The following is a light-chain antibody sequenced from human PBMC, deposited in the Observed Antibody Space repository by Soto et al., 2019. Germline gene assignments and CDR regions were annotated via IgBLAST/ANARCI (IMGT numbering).Light chain of an antibody. CDR1: RSISNW. CDR2: DAS. J-gene: IGKJ4*01. Sequence: DSQMTQSPSTLSASVGDRVTISCRASRSISNWLAWYQQRPGIAPKLLIFDASILQSGVPSRFSGSGSGTEFTLSISRLQTDDFATYYCQQYGSFSPITFGGGTKVDI. CDR3: QQYGSFSPIT. V-gene: IGKV1-5*01.